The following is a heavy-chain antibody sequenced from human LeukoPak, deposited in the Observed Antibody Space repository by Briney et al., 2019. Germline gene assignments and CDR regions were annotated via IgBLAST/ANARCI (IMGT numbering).Heavy chain of an antibody. CDR3: AKDGVDTMIVGTGYFDY. D-gene: IGHD3-22*01. CDR1: GFTFSSYW. V-gene: IGHV3-7*03. J-gene: IGHJ4*02. Sequence: GGSLRLSCAASGFTFSSYWMNWVRQAPGKGLEWVANIKKDGSDKNYLGSVKGRFTISRDNAKNSLYLQMNSLRAEDTALYYCAKDGVDTMIVGTGYFDYWGQGTLVTVSS. CDR2: IKKDGSDK.